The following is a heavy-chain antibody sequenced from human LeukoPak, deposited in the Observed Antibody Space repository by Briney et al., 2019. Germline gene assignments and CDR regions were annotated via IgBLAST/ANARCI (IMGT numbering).Heavy chain of an antibody. D-gene: IGHD4-17*01. CDR3: ARLSTVTTSFDY. Sequence: SQTLSLTCTVSGDSMSSDYFYWSWIRQPAGQGLEWIGRVSTRGNTDYNPSLKSRVTMSIDTSKKQFSLKLSSVTAADTAVYYCARLSTVTTSFDYWGQGTLVTVSS. CDR1: GDSMSSDYFY. J-gene: IGHJ4*02. CDR2: VSTRGNT. V-gene: IGHV4-61*02.